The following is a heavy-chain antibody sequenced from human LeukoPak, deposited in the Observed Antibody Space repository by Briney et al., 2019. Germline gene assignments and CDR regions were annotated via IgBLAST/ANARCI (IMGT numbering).Heavy chain of an antibody. CDR2: IYTSGST. J-gene: IGHJ5*02. D-gene: IGHD3-3*01. V-gene: IGHV4-4*09. CDR3: ATSYDAKTAPYDL. Sequence: PSGTLSLTCTVSGGSITSYCWSWVRQPPGKGLEWIGYIYTSGSTDYNPSLRSRVTMSVDTSKNQLSLELRFLTAADTAVYYCATSYDAKTAPYDLWGQGTLVTVSS. CDR1: GGSITSYC.